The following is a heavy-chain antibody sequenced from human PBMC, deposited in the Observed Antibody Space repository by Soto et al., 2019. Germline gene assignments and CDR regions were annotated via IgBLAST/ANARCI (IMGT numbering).Heavy chain of an antibody. J-gene: IGHJ6*02. CDR1: GYTXTGYY. Sequence: ASVKVSCKASGYTXTGYYMHWVRQAPGQGLEWMGWINPNSGGTNYAQKFQGWVTMTRDTSISTAYMELSRLRSDDTAVYYCATQGIAAAGTGFSMDVWGQGTTVTVSS. V-gene: IGHV1-2*04. CDR2: INPNSGGT. CDR3: ATQGIAAAGTGFSMDV. D-gene: IGHD6-13*01.